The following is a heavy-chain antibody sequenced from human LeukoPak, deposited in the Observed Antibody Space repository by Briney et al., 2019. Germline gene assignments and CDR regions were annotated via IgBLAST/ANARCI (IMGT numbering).Heavy chain of an antibody. V-gene: IGHV1-2*02. CDR3: ARADDILTGYYSDDFDY. CDR2: INPNSGGT. J-gene: IGHJ4*02. CDR1: GYTFTGYY. Sequence: ASVKVSCKASGYTFTGYYMHWVRQAPGQGLEWMGWINPNSGGTNYAQKFQGRVTTTRDTSISTAYMELSRLRSDDTAVYYCARADDILTGYYSDDFDYWGQGTLVTVSS. D-gene: IGHD3-9*01.